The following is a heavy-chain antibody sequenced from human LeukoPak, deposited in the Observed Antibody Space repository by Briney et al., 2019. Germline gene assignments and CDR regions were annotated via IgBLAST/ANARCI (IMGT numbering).Heavy chain of an antibody. D-gene: IGHD3-22*01. J-gene: IGHJ4*02. Sequence: GASVKVSCKASGYTFTSYDINWVRQATGQGLEWMGWMNPNSGNTGYAQMFQGRVTMTRNTSISTAYMELSSLRSEDTAVYYCARDGFGGSYDSSGYQPGDDYWGQGTLVTVSS. CDR1: GYTFTSYD. CDR2: MNPNSGNT. V-gene: IGHV1-8*01. CDR3: ARDGFGGSYDSSGYQPGDDY.